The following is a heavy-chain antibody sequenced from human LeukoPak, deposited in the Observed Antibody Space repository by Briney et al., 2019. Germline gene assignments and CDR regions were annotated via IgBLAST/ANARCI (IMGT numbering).Heavy chain of an antibody. J-gene: IGHJ6*04. CDR1: GFTFSSYG. CDR2: ISYDGSNK. D-gene: IGHD2-2*02. Sequence: GGSLRLSCAASGFTFSSYGMHWVRQAPGKGLEWVAVISYDGSNKYYADSVKGRFTISRDNSKNTLYLQMNSLRAEDTAVCYCAKDVRYQLLYRRGNGMDVWGKGTTVTVSS. V-gene: IGHV3-30*18. CDR3: AKDVRYQLLYRRGNGMDV.